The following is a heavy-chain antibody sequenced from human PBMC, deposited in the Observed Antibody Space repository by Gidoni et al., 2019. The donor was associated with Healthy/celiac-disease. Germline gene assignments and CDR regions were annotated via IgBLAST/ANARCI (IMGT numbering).Heavy chain of an antibody. CDR1: GFTFSSYD. D-gene: IGHD6-19*01. Sequence: EVQLVESGGGLVQPGGSLRLSCAAAGFTFSSYDMNWVRQAPGKGREWVSYISSSGSTIYYADSVKGRFTISRDNAKNSLYLQMNSLRAEDTAVYYWARVGIAVAGTEFYYYYGMDVWGQGTTVTVSS. V-gene: IGHV3-48*03. CDR2: ISSSGSTI. CDR3: ARVGIAVAGTEFYYYYGMDV. J-gene: IGHJ6*02.